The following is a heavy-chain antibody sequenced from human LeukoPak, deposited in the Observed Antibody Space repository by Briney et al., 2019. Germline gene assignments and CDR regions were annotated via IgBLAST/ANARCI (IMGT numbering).Heavy chain of an antibody. CDR3: ARGGGDWGSHQPDY. CDR2: IYTSGST. V-gene: IGHV4-61*02. J-gene: IGHJ4*02. Sequence: SQTLSLTCTVSGGSFSSGSYYWSWIRQPAGKGLEWIGRIYTSGSTNYNPSLKSRVTISVDTSKNQFSLKLSSVTAADTAVYYCARGGGDWGSHQPDYWGQGTLVTVSS. CDR1: GGSFSSGSYY. D-gene: IGHD2-21*01.